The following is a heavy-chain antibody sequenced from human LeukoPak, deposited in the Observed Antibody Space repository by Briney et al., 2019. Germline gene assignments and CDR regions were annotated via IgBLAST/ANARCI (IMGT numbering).Heavy chain of an antibody. CDR3: TTGIRGD. CDR1: GFTFSSYW. Sequence: PGGSLRLSCAASGFTFSSYWMSWVRQAPGKGLEWVGRIASKTDGGTTDYAAPVKGRFTISRDDSKNTLFLQMNSLKTEDTAVYYCTTGIRGDCGQGTLVTVSS. V-gene: IGHV3-15*04. J-gene: IGHJ4*02. CDR2: IASKTDGGTT.